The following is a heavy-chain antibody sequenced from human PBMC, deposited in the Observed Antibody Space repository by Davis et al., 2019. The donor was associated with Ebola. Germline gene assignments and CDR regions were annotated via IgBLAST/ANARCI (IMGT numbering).Heavy chain of an antibody. CDR2: INHSGST. CDR1: GGSFSTYY. D-gene: IGHD2/OR15-2a*01. J-gene: IGHJ3*02. CDR3: ARDISTTVSAFDI. V-gene: IGHV4-34*01. Sequence: PSETLSLTCAVSGGSFSTYYWSWIRQPPGKGLEWIGEINHSGSTNYNPSLKSRVTISVDTSKNQFSLKLSSVTAADTAVYYCARDISTTVSAFDIWGQGTMVTVSS.